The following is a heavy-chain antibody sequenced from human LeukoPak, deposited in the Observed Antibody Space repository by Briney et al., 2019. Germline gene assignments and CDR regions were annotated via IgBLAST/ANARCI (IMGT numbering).Heavy chain of an antibody. CDR3: ARGSTSFAGFDY. CDR1: GGSISSGDYY. V-gene: IGHV4-30-4*01. Sequence: SETLSLTCTVSGGSISSGDYYWSWIRQPPGKGLEWIGYIYYSGSTYYNPSLKSRVTISVDTSKNQFSLKLSPVTAADTAVYYCARGSTSFAGFDYWGQGTLVTVSS. J-gene: IGHJ4*02. CDR2: IYYSGST. D-gene: IGHD2-2*01.